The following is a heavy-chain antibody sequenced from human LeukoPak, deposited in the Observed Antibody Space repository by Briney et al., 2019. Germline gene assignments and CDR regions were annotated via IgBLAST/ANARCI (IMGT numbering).Heavy chain of an antibody. CDR3: ARGGYSANEAFDY. CDR2: ISYDGSNK. J-gene: IGHJ4*02. V-gene: IGHV3-30*03. CDR1: GFTFSSYG. D-gene: IGHD5-12*01. Sequence: PGGSLRLSCAASGFTFSSYGMSWVRQAPGKGLEWVAVISYDGSNKYYADSVKGRFTISRDNSKNTLYLQMNSLRAEDTAVYYCARGGYSANEAFDYWGQGTLVTVSS.